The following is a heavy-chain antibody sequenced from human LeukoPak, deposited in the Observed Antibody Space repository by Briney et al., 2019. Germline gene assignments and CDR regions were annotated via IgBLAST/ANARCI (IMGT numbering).Heavy chain of an antibody. D-gene: IGHD5-12*01. CDR2: TSGNI. CDR1: GASISSHY. V-gene: IGHV4-59*11. Sequence: PSETLSLTCAVSGASISSHYWSWIRQPPGKGLEWIGYTSGNISDNPSLKSRVAVSVDPSQNQVSLSLTSVTAADTAVYYCARGFVDPILYYMDVWGKGTTVTVSS. J-gene: IGHJ6*03. CDR3: ARGFVDPILYYMDV.